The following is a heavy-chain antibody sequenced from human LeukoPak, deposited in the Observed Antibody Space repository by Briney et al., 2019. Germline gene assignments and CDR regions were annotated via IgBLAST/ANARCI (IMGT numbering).Heavy chain of an antibody. Sequence: GGSLRLSCAASGFTFDDYAMHWVRQAPGKGLEWVSGISWNSGSIGYADSVKGRFTISRDNAKNTLYLQMNSLRAEDTAVYYCARAGRGYYGSGSRGGYYYYGMDVWGQGTTVTVSS. J-gene: IGHJ6*02. CDR3: ARAGRGYYGSGSRGGYYYYGMDV. V-gene: IGHV3-9*01. CDR1: GFTFDDYA. CDR2: ISWNSGSI. D-gene: IGHD3-10*01.